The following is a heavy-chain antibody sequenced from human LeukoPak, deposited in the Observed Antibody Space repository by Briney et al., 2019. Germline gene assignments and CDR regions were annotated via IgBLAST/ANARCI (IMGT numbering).Heavy chain of an antibody. D-gene: IGHD6-19*01. Sequence: PGASLRLSCAASGFTFSSYEMNWVRQAPGKGLEWVSYISSIGRTIYYADSVKGRFTISRDNAKNSLYLQMNSLRAEDTAVYYCARGYSSGWNGSFWGQGTLVTVSS. CDR1: GFTFSSYE. CDR3: ARGYSSGWNGSF. CDR2: ISSIGRTI. V-gene: IGHV3-48*03. J-gene: IGHJ4*02.